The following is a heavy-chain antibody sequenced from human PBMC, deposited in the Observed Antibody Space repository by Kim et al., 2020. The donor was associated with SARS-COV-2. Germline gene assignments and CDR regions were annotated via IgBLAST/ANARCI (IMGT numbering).Heavy chain of an antibody. J-gene: IGHJ5*01. CDR1: GYTFSGYY. CDR3: ARGSEVIPATSRGGGNWFD. CDR2: INPNSDGT. D-gene: IGHD6-19*01. Sequence: ASVKVSCKASGYTFSGYYMHWLRQAPGQGLEWMGWINPNSDGTKYAQKFQGRVTMTRDTSISTAHMELSSLRSDDTAVYYCARGSEVIPATSRGGGNWFD. V-gene: IGHV1-2*02.